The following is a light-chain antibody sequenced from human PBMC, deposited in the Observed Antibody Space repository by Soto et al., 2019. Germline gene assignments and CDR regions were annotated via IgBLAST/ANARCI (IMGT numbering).Light chain of an antibody. Sequence: DIQMTQSPSSVSASVGDRVTITCRASQGINSWLAWYQQKPGKAPKLLIYAASSLQSGVPSSFSGSGSGTEFTLTISSLQLEDFATDYCQQAKSFPWTVGQGTKVEIK. J-gene: IGKJ1*01. V-gene: IGKV1-12*01. CDR2: AAS. CDR1: QGINSW. CDR3: QQAKSFPWT.